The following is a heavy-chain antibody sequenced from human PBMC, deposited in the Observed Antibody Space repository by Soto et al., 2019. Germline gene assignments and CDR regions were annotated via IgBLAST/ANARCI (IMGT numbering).Heavy chain of an antibody. CDR1: GFTFSSYG. V-gene: IGHV3-33*01. CDR2: IWYDGSNK. J-gene: IGHJ4*02. Sequence: GGSLRLSCAASGFTFSSYGMHWVRQAPGKGLEWVAVIWYDGSNKYYADSVKGRFTISRDNSKNTLYLQMNSLRAEDTAVYYCARDRNSNFDPDYWGQGTLVTVSS. CDR3: ARDRNSNFDPDY. D-gene: IGHD3-9*01.